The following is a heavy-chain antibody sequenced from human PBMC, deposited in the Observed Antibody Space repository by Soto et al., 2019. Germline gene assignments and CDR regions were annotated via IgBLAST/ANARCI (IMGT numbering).Heavy chain of an antibody. J-gene: IGHJ6*02. CDR3: ASRWLPISGQQLVPEYYYYYGMDV. CDR2: IIPIFGTA. CDR1: GGTFSSYA. Sequence: GASVKVSWKASGGTFSSYAISWGRQAPGQRLEWMGGIIPIFGTANYAQKFQGRVTITADESTSTAYMELSSLRSEDTAVYYCASRWLPISGQQLVPEYYYYYGMDVWGQGTTVTVSS. V-gene: IGHV1-69*13. D-gene: IGHD6-13*01.